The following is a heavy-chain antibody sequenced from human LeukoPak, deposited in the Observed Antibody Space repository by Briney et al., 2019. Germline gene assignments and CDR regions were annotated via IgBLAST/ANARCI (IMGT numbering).Heavy chain of an antibody. CDR1: GGSISSGGYY. D-gene: IGHD6-13*01. Sequence: SETLSLTCTVSGGSISSGGYYWSWIRQHPGKGLEWIGYIYYSGSTNYNPSLKSRVTISVDTSKNQFSLKLSSVTAADTAVFYCARQIAAADTGTATFDYWGQGTLVTVSS. J-gene: IGHJ4*02. CDR2: IYYSGST. CDR3: ARQIAAADTGTATFDY. V-gene: IGHV4-61*08.